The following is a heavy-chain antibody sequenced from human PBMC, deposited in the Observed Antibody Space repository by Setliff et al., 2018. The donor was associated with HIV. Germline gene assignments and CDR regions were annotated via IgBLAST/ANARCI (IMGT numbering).Heavy chain of an antibody. Sequence: SETLSLTCTVSGGSITSYYWTWIRQPAGKGLEWIGRIYTTGSTNYNPSLKSLGTMSGDASKTQFSLKLTSVTAADTAVYYCAREKRGLRGDAFDIWGQGTMVTVSS. D-gene: IGHD5-18*01. J-gene: IGHJ3*02. CDR2: IYTTGST. V-gene: IGHV4-4*07. CDR3: AREKRGLRGDAFDI. CDR1: GGSITSYY.